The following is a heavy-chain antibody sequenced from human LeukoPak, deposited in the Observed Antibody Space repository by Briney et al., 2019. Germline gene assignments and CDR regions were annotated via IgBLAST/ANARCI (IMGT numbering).Heavy chain of an antibody. J-gene: IGHJ4*02. CDR1: GFTFDDYA. D-gene: IGHD6-13*01. V-gene: IGHV3-43D*03. CDR3: AKDLTAAAGTFLDY. Sequence: SGGSLRLSCAASGFTFDDYAMHWVRQAPGKGLEWVSLISWDGGSTYYADSVKGRFTISRDNSKNSLYLQMNSLRAEDTALYYCAKDLTAAAGTFLDYWGQGTLVTVSS. CDR2: ISWDGGST.